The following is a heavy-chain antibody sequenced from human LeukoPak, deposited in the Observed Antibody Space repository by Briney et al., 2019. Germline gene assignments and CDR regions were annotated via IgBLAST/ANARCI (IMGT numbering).Heavy chain of an antibody. CDR1: GGSIKSYY. CDR3: ARQNILTGYLFDY. CDR2: FHDSGSS. Sequence: SETLSLTCTVSGGSIKSYYWSWIRQPPGKGLEWLGYFHDSGSSNYNPSLKSRVTISVDTSKSQFSLKLSSVTAADTAVYYCARQNILTGYLFDYWGQGTLVTVSS. D-gene: IGHD3-9*01. J-gene: IGHJ4*02. V-gene: IGHV4-59*08.